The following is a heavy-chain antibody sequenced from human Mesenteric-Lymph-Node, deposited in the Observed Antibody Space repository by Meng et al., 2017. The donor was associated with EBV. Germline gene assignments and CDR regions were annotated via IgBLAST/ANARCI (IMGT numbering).Heavy chain of an antibody. D-gene: IGHD6-13*01. CDR3: AIEMSIAVAGSHVVD. J-gene: IGHJ4*02. V-gene: IGHV4-34*01. CDR1: GGSFSGYY. Sequence: QGQREQADAGLLKPPECPALAWAVYGGSFSGYYWSWIRQPPGKGLEWLGEINHSGSTNYNPFLKSRVTISVDTSQNQFSLKLSSMTDADSAVYYCAIEMSIAVAGSHVVDWGQGTLVTVSS. CDR2: INHSGST.